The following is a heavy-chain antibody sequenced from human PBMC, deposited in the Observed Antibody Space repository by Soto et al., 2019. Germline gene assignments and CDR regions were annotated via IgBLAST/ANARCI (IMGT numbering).Heavy chain of an antibody. Sequence: PSETLSLTCTVSGGSISSGDYYWSWIRQPPGGGLEWIGYIYYSGSTYYNPSLKSRVTISVDTSKNQFSLKLSSVTAADTAVYSCASYYYGSGSYYNDVDYWGQGTLVTVSS. D-gene: IGHD3-10*01. V-gene: IGHV4-30-4*01. J-gene: IGHJ4*02. CDR3: ASYYYGSGSYYNDVDY. CDR1: GGSISSGDYY. CDR2: IYYSGST.